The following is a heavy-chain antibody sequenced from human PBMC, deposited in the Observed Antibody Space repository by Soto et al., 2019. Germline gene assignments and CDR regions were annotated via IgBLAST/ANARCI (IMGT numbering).Heavy chain of an antibody. D-gene: IGHD6-19*01. CDR1: GYTFTSYG. CDR2: ISAYNGNT. CDR3: ARDLAVGLVDY. Sequence: QVQLVQSGAEVKKPGASVKVSCKASGYTFTSYGISWVRQAPGQGLEWMGWISAYNGNTKYAQKLQGRVTMTTDTYTSTADMEVRSLRSDDTAVYYCARDLAVGLVDYWGQGTLVTVSS. J-gene: IGHJ4*02. V-gene: IGHV1-18*01.